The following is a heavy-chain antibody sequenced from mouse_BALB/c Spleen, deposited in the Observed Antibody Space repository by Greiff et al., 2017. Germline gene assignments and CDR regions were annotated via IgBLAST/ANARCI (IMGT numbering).Heavy chain of an antibody. CDR1: GFTFSSFG. CDR2: ISSGSSTI. CDR3: ARAGYDSYYFDY. J-gene: IGHJ2*01. Sequence: EVKVVESGGGLVKPGGSLKLSCAASGFTFSSFGMHWVRQAPEKGLEWVAYISSGSSTIYYADTVKGRFTISRDNPKNTLFLQMTSLRSEDTAMYYCARAGYDSYYFDYWGQGTTLTVSS. D-gene: IGHD2-14*01. V-gene: IGHV5-17*02.